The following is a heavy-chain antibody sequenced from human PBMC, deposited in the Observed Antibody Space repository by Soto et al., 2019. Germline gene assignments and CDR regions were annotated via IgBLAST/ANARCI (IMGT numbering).Heavy chain of an antibody. V-gene: IGHV3-23*01. D-gene: IGHD2-2*01. Sequence: VGSLRLSCSASGFTFSSYAMSWVRQAPGKGLEWVSAISCSGGSTYYADSVKGRFTISRDNSKNTLYLQMNSLRAEDTAVYYCAKDLVTIVVVPAAFTGYYYGMDVWGQGTTVTVSS. CDR2: ISCSGGST. CDR3: AKDLVTIVVVPAAFTGYYYGMDV. CDR1: GFTFSSYA. J-gene: IGHJ6*02.